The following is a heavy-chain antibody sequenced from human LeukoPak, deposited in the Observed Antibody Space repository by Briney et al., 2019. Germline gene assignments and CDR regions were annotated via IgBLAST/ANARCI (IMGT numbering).Heavy chain of an antibody. V-gene: IGHV4-59*08. J-gene: IGHJ3*02. CDR1: GVSMTSYY. CDR3: AVNSTKHAFDS. D-gene: IGHD5/OR15-5a*01. CDR2: IYHNGST. Sequence: SETLSLTCTISGVSMTSYYWSWIRQPPGKGLEWIGNIYHNGSTNYNPSLKRRVTMSEDTATNHCSLKLSSVTAASTAVYYCAVNSTKHAFDSWGQVIIVSFPS.